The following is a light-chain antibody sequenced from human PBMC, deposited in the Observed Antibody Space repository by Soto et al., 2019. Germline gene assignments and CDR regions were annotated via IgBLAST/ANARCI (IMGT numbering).Light chain of an antibody. J-gene: IGLJ3*02. CDR3: GTWDTGLSAGV. CDR2: ENN. CDR1: SSNVGENF. V-gene: IGLV1-51*01. Sequence: QSVLTQPPSVSAAPGQTVSMSCSGSSSNVGENFVAWYQHLPGTAPRLLIYENNKRPPEIPDRFFGSKSGTSATLGITGLQTGDEADYYCGTWDTGLSAGVFGGGTKLTVL.